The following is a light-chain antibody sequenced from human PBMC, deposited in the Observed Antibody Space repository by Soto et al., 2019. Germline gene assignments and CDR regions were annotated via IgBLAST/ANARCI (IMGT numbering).Light chain of an antibody. J-gene: IGLJ1*01. CDR1: STDIGAYNY. Sequence: QSVLTQPASVSGSPGQSITISCTGTSTDIGAYNYVSWYQQHPGKAPKLLIYEVTNRPSGVSNRFSGSKSGNTASLTISGLQAEDEANYYCNSYTTISNRVFGTGTK. V-gene: IGLV2-14*01. CDR2: EVT. CDR3: NSYTTISNRV.